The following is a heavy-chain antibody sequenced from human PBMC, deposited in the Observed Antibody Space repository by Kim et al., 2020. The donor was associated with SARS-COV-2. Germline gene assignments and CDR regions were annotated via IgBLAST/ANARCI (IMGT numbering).Heavy chain of an antibody. V-gene: IGHV1-18*01. J-gene: IGHJ4*02. D-gene: IGHD1-26*01. CDR2: ISGYSGNT. CDR1: GYTFTSYG. CDR3: ARDGYSGSYYGFDY. Sequence: ASVKVSCKASGYTFTSYGISWVRQAPGQGLEWMGWISGYSGNTHYAQKLQGRVTMTTDTSTSTAYMELRSLRSDDTAVYYCARDGYSGSYYGFDYWGQGTLVTVST.